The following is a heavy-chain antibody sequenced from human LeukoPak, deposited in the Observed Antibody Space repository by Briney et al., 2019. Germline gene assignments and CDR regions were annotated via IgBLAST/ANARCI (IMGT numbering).Heavy chain of an antibody. J-gene: IGHJ4*02. V-gene: IGHV3-53*01. Sequence: GGSLRLSCAASGFTVSSTYMSWVRQAPGKGLEWVSVIYSGGSTYYADSVKGRFTISRDNSKNTLYLQMNSLRAEDTAVYYCARAGGRYWSAGSCYGTSGFDYWGQGTLVTVSS. CDR1: GFTVSSTY. CDR3: ARAGGRYWSAGSCYGTSGFDY. CDR2: IYSGGST. D-gene: IGHD2-15*01.